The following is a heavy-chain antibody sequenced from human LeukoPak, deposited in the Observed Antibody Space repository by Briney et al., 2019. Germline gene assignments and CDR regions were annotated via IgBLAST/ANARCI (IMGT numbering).Heavy chain of an antibody. D-gene: IGHD2-2*02. J-gene: IGHJ6*02. Sequence: ASVKVSCKASGYTFTSYYMHWVRQAPGQGLEWMGMINPSGGGTSYAQKLQGRVTMTRDTSTSTVYMELSSLRSEDTAVYYCARDQTDCSTTSCYKFDYGLDVWGQGTTVTVSS. CDR2: INPSGGGT. CDR3: ARDQTDCSTTSCYKFDYGLDV. CDR1: GYTFTSYY. V-gene: IGHV1-46*04.